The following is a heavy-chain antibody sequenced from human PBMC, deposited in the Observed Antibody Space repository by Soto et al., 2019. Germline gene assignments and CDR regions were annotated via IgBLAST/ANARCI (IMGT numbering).Heavy chain of an antibody. CDR1: GYTFTSYG. CDR2: ISAHNGNT. CDR3: ARDGRWIDQYDSSGYYDY. D-gene: IGHD3-22*01. Sequence: GAVKVSCKASGYTFTSYGITWVRQAPGQGLEWMGWISAHNGNTNYAQKLQGRVTMTTDTSTSTAYMELRSLRSDDTAVDYCARDGRWIDQYDSSGYYDYWGQGTLVTVSS. V-gene: IGHV1-18*04. J-gene: IGHJ4*02.